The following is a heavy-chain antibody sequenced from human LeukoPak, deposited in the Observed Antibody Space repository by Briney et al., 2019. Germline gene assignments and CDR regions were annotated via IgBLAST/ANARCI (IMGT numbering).Heavy chain of an antibody. CDR2: IYHTGST. CDR1: GYSITSGYY. J-gene: IGHJ6*03. Sequence: SETLSLTCTVSGYSITSGYYWGWIRQPPGKGLEWIGSIYHTGSTYYNPSLKSRVTISVDTSKNQFSLNLSSVTAADTAMYYCARYLRSYYYYMDVWGKGTTVTVSS. V-gene: IGHV4-38-2*02. D-gene: IGHD1-1*01. CDR3: ARYLRSYYYYMDV.